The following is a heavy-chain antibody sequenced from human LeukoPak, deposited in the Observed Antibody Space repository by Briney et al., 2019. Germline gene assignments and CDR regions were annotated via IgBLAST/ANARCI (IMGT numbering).Heavy chain of an antibody. J-gene: IGHJ5*02. V-gene: IGHV3-30*18. D-gene: IGHD6-19*01. CDR1: GFTFSSYG. CDR2: ISYDGSNK. CDR3: AKSRVAVAAPRNWFDP. Sequence: GGSLRLSCAASGFTFSSYGMHWVRQAPGKGLEWVAVISYDGSNKYYADSVKGRFTISRDNSKNTLYLQMNSLRAEDTAVYYCAKSRVAVAAPRNWFDPWGQGTLVTVSS.